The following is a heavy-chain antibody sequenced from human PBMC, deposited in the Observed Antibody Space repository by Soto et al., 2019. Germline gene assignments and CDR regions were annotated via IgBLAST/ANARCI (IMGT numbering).Heavy chain of an antibody. J-gene: IGHJ6*02. CDR2: IGTAGDT. V-gene: IGHV3-13*01. CDR1: GCTFRGYD. D-gene: IGHD5-18*01. CDR3: ARAAGYSYGSYYYYYGMDV. Sequence: VGSLRVSYAASGCTFRGYDMRWVRKAKGKGLEWVSVIGTAGDTYYPGSVKGRFTISRENAKNSFYLQMNSLRAEDTAVYYCARAAGYSYGSYYYYYGMDVWGQGTTVTVSS.